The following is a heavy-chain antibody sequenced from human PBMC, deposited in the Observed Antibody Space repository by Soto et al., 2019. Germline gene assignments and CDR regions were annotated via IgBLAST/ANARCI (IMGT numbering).Heavy chain of an antibody. CDR1: GYTFSSIG. CDR2: ILPYKGNT. D-gene: IGHD3-10*01. J-gene: IGHJ4*02. Sequence: ASVKVSCKASGYTFSSIGINWVRQAPGQGLEWMGWILPYKGNTQYAQRLQGRVTMTTDTSTSTAYMELRSLGSDDTAVYYCARDLDASGSYYTAYWGQGTLVSVSS. V-gene: IGHV1-18*01. CDR3: ARDLDASGSYYTAY.